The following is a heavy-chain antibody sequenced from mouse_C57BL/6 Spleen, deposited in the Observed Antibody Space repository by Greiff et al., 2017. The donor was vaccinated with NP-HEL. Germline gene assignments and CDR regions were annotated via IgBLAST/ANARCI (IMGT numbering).Heavy chain of an antibody. D-gene: IGHD2-1*01. CDR1: GFNIKDDY. CDR2: IDPENGDT. V-gene: IGHV14-4*01. J-gene: IGHJ3*01. CDR3: TTSYYGNYVFAY. Sequence: EVKLVESGAELVRPGASVKLSCTASGFNIKDDYMHWVKQRPEQGLEWIGWIDPENGDTEYASKFQGKATITADTSSNTAYLQLSSLTSEDTAVYYCTTSYYGNYVFAYWGQGTLVTVSA.